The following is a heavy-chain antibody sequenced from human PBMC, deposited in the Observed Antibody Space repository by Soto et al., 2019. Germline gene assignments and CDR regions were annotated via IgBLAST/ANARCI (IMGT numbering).Heavy chain of an antibody. Sequence: ASVKVSCKASGYTFTSYGISWVRQAPGQGLEWMGWIRAYNGYTNYAQKFQGRVTVTTDTSTSTAYMELRNLISDDTAIYYCARASDGYRSGWYVGYFDFWGQGTLVTVSS. D-gene: IGHD6-19*01. V-gene: IGHV1-18*04. J-gene: IGHJ4*02. CDR2: IRAYNGYT. CDR1: GYTFTSYG. CDR3: ARASDGYRSGWYVGYFDF.